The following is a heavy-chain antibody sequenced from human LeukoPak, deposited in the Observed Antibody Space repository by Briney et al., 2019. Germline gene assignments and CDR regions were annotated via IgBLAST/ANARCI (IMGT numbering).Heavy chain of an antibody. V-gene: IGHV4-61*02. CDR3: ARSPPFNYYDSSGYGNWFDP. CDR1: GAPISSGGYY. D-gene: IGHD3-22*01. CDR2: IYASGKY. Sequence: SETLSLTCTVSGAPISSGGYYWSWIRQPAGKGLEWIGRIYASGKYNYNPSLKSRVTISVDTSKNQFSLNLSSVTAADTAVYYCARSPPFNYYDSSGYGNWFDPWGQGTLVTVSS. J-gene: IGHJ5*02.